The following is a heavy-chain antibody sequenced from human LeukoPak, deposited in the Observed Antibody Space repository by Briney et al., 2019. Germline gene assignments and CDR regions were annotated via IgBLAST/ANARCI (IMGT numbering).Heavy chain of an antibody. CDR2: ISYDGSNK. J-gene: IGHJ4*02. D-gene: IGHD4-23*01. CDR1: GFTFITYG. CDR3: ARARSVGPPTGFDY. Sequence: GGSLRLSCAASGFTFITYGMHWVRQAPGKGLEWVAVISYDGSNKYYADSVKGRFTISRDKSKNTLFLQMNSLGAEDTAVFYCARARSVGPPTGFDYWGQGTLVTVSS. V-gene: IGHV3-30*03.